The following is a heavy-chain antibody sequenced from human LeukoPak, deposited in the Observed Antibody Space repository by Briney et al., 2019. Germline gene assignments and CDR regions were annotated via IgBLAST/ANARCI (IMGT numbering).Heavy chain of an antibody. CDR2: ISGSGGST. CDR3: ARVIRAAPGKGYFDY. Sequence: GGSLRLSCATSGFIFGTYALSWVRQAPGKGLEWASSISGSGGSTYHADSVKGRFTISRDSSKNTLYLQMNSLRAEDTAIYYCARVIRAAPGKGYFDYWGQGTLVTVSS. CDR1: GFIFGTYA. D-gene: IGHD6-13*01. J-gene: IGHJ4*02. V-gene: IGHV3-23*01.